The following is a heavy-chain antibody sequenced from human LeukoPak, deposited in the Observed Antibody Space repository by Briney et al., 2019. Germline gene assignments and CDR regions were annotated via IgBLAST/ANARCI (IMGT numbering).Heavy chain of an antibody. V-gene: IGHV4-39*01. Sequence: PSETLSLTCTVSGGSISSSSYYWGWIRQPPGKGLEWIGSIYYSGNTYYNPSLKSRVTISVDTSKNQFSLKLSSVTAADTAVYYCARHLNLIYCSSTSCNFDYWGQGTLVTVSS. D-gene: IGHD2-2*01. CDR1: GGSISSSSYY. CDR3: ARHLNLIYCSSTSCNFDY. CDR2: IYYSGNT. J-gene: IGHJ4*02.